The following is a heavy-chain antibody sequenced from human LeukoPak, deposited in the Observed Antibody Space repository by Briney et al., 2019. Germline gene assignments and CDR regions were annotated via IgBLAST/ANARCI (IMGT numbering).Heavy chain of an antibody. CDR1: GFTFSCYA. J-gene: IGHJ4*02. D-gene: IGHD4-17*01. CDR3: AKDDYGDYLGFDY. CDR2: ISGSGGST. Sequence: PGGSLRLSCAASGFTFSCYAMSWVRQAPGGGLEWVSAISGSGGSTYYADSVKGRFTISRDNSKNTLYLQMNSLGAEDTAVYYCAKDDYGDYLGFDYWGQGTLVTVSS. V-gene: IGHV3-23*01.